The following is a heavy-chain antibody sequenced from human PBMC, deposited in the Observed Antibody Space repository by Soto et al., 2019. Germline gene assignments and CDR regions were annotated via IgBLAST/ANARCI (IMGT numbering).Heavy chain of an antibody. CDR3: AKQVVRTYSNYYYYYYMDV. Sequence: GGSLRLSCAASGFTFSSYAMSWVRQAPGKGLEWVSAISGSGGSTYYADSVKGRFTISRDNSKNTLYLQMNSLRAEDTAVYYCAKQVVRTYSNYYYYYYMDVWGKGTTVTVSS. J-gene: IGHJ6*03. V-gene: IGHV3-23*01. CDR1: GFTFSSYA. D-gene: IGHD3-10*01. CDR2: ISGSGGST.